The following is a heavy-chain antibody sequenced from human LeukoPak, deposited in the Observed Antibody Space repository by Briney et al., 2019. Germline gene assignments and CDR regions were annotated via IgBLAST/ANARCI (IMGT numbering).Heavy chain of an antibody. V-gene: IGHV3-23*01. CDR2: ISGSTGST. Sequence: GGSLRLSCEASGFTFSTYAMSWVRQAPGKGLEWVSGISGSTGSTYYADSVKGRFTISRDNSKNTLYLQMNSLRAEDTAVYYCAKDSSMVRGDYDYFDYWGQGTLVTVSS. CDR3: AKDSSMVRGDYDYFDY. D-gene: IGHD3-10*01. J-gene: IGHJ4*02. CDR1: GFTFSTYA.